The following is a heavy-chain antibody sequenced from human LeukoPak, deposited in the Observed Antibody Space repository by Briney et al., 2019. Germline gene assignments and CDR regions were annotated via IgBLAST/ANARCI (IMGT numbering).Heavy chain of an antibody. CDR1: GFTVSSFP. D-gene: IGHD3-16*01. CDR2: ISYDGINK. Sequence: SGGSLRLSCVASGFTVSSFPLHWVRQTPGKGLEWVALISYDGINKYYTDSVRGRFTISRDNSYNTVSLQMNGLRDEDTGVYYCAKGLKTGVGPYMGYHYYMDVWGKGATVTVSS. CDR3: AKGLKTGVGPYMGYHYYMDV. V-gene: IGHV3-30-3*01. J-gene: IGHJ6*03.